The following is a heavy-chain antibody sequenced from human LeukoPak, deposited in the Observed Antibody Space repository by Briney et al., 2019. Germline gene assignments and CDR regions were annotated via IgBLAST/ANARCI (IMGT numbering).Heavy chain of an antibody. J-gene: IGHJ6*03. CDR1: GGTFSSYA. CDR2: IIPIFGTA. V-gene: IGHV1-69*13. CDR3: ASRHLGYCSSTSCYTGKVDYYYYYMDV. Sequence: SVKVSCKASGGTFSSYAISWVRQASGHGLEWMGGIIPIFGTANYAQKFQGRVTITADESTSTAYMELSSLRSEDTAVYYCASRHLGYCSSTSCYTGKVDYYYYYMDVWGKGTTVTVSS. D-gene: IGHD2-2*02.